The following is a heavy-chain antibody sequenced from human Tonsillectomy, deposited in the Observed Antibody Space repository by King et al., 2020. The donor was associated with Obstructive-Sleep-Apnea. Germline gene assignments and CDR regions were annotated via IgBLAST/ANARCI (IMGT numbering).Heavy chain of an antibody. Sequence: VQLVESGGGVVQPGGSLRLSCAASGFTFSNYGMHWVRQAPGKGLAWVAFTRYDGGNKNYADSVKGRFTISRENSKNTLYLQMNGLGAEDTGLYYCAKERRDHLVSNDAFDIWGQGTMVTVSS. J-gene: IGHJ3*02. CDR1: GFTFSNYG. D-gene: IGHD1-14*01. CDR3: AKERRDHLVSNDAFDI. CDR2: TRYDGGNK. V-gene: IGHV3-30*02.